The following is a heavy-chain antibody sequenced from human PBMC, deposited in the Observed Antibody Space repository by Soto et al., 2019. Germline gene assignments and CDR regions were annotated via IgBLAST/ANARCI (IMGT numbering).Heavy chain of an antibody. CDR1: GYIFTDYY. CDR3: ASEKTKFDY. J-gene: IGHJ4*02. CDR2: INPNSGGT. Sequence: ASVKVSCKTSGYIFTDYYMHWVRQAPGQGLEWMGWINPNSGGTNYAQKFQGRVTMTTDTSISIAYLDLANLTFDDTAVYYCASEKTKFDYWGQGTLVTVSS. V-gene: IGHV1-2*02.